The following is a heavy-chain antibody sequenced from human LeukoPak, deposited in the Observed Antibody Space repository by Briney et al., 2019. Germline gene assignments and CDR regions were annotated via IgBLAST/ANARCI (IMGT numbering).Heavy chain of an antibody. Sequence: GESLKISCKGFGYSFTSYWIGWVRQMPGKGLEWMGIIYPGDSDTRYSPSFQGQVTISADKPISTAYLQWSSLKASDTAMYYCARQGHYDYVWGSYRYTEFDYWGQGTLVTVSS. CDR2: IYPGDSDT. CDR1: GYSFTSYW. J-gene: IGHJ4*02. D-gene: IGHD3-16*02. V-gene: IGHV5-51*01. CDR3: ARQGHYDYVWGSYRYTEFDY.